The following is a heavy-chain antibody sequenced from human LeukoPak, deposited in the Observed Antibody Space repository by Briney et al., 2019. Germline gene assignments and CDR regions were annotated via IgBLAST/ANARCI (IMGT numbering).Heavy chain of an antibody. Sequence: SETLSLTCAVYGGSFSGYYWSWIRQPPGKGLEWIGEINHSGSTNYNPSLKSRVTISVDTSKNQFSLKLSSVTAADTAVYYCARLGAYYDILTGYPYYYYYYMDVWAKGPRSPSP. CDR1: GGSFSGYY. V-gene: IGHV4-34*01. CDR3: ARLGAYYDILTGYPYYYYYYMDV. CDR2: INHSGST. D-gene: IGHD3-9*01. J-gene: IGHJ6*03.